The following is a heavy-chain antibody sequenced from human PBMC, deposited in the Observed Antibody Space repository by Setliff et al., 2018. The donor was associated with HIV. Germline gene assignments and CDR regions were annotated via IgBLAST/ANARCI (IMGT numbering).Heavy chain of an antibody. CDR2: INPSGGQR. D-gene: IGHD1-1*01. CDR1: GYTFTNYF. CDR3: AREAPDDHFDH. Sequence: ASVKVSCKASGYTFTNYFVHWVRQAPGQGLEWMGMINPSGGQRSFAQKSQGRITVATATSTATSTGTVYMELSSLRSEDTAVYYCAREAPDDHFDHWGQGTQVTVSS. J-gene: IGHJ4*02. V-gene: IGHV1-46*01.